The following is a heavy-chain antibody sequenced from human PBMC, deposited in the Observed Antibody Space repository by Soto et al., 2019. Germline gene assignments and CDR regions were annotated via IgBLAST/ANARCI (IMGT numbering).Heavy chain of an antibody. CDR3: ARHITMIVVAGAFDI. D-gene: IGHD3-22*01. J-gene: IGHJ3*02. CDR2: IDPSDSYT. V-gene: IGHV5-10-1*01. Sequence: PGESQKISCKGFGYRFTSYWISWVSQMHGKGLEWMGRIDPSDSYTNYSPSFQGHVTISADKSISTAYLQWSSLKASDTAMYYCARHITMIVVAGAFDIWVQGTMVTVSS. CDR1: GYRFTSYW.